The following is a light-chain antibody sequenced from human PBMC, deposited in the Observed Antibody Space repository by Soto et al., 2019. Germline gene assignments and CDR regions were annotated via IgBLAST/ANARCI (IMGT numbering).Light chain of an antibody. CDR2: DVS. Sequence: QSALTQPASVSGSPGQSITVSCTGTSSDVGGYNYVPWYQQHPGKAPKLMIYDVSYRPSGVSNRFSGSKSGNTASLTISGLQAEDEADYYCSSYTSSSTVVFGTGTKLTVL. CDR3: SSYTSSSTVV. V-gene: IGLV2-14*01. CDR1: SSDVGGYNY. J-gene: IGLJ1*01.